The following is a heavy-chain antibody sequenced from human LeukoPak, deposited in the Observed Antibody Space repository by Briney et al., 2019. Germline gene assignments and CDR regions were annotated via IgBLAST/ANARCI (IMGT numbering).Heavy chain of an antibody. V-gene: IGHV3-7*05. Sequence: PGGSLRLSCAASGFTFSSYWMSWVRQAPGKGLEWVASIKQDGSEKYYVGSVKGRFTISRGNAKSSLYLQMNSLRAEDTAVYYCARDQFLDHWGQGTLVTVSS. CDR3: ARDQFLDH. J-gene: IGHJ4*01. CDR2: IKQDGSEK. D-gene: IGHD2-21*01. CDR1: GFTFSSYW.